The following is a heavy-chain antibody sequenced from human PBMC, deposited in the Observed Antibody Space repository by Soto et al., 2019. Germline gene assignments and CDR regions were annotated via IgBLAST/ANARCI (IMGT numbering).Heavy chain of an antibody. CDR1: GFTFSSYA. CDR3: AKELVAVAGTGCHY. V-gene: IGHV3-23*01. Sequence: EVQLLESGGGLVQPGGSLRLSCAASGFTFSSYAMSWVRQAPGKGLEWVSVISGSGNSPHYADSVKGRFTITRNNSKNTLCLQMNSLRAEDMAVYNCAKELVAVAGTGCHYWGHGTLVTGSS. D-gene: IGHD6-19*01. J-gene: IGHJ4*03. CDR2: ISGSGNSP.